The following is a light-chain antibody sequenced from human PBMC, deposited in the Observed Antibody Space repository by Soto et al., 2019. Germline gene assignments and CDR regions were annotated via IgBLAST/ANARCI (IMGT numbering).Light chain of an antibody. CDR2: DAS. Sequence: EIPFTQSPATLSLSPGERATLSCSSNSGVSSYLAWYQQKPGQAPRLLIYDASTRATGIPARFSGSGSGTDFTLTISSLEPEDFAVYYCQQRSNWPPTFGQGTKVDIK. CDR3: QQRSNWPPT. J-gene: IGKJ1*01. CDR1: SGVSSY. V-gene: IGKV3-11*01.